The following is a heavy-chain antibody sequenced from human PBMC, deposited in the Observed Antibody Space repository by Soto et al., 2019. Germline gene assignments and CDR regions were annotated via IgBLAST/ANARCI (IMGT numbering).Heavy chain of an antibody. D-gene: IGHD3-16*01. CDR1: GFTFSSYW. CDR2: IMSEGSGT. J-gene: IGHJ6*02. Sequence: EVQLVESGGGLVQPGGSLRLSCAAYGFTFSSYWMHWVRQGPGEGLVWVSRIMSEGSGTTYADSVKGRFTISRDNAKNTLYLQMNSLRAEDTAVYHCARSRGSGGVEYNMDVWGQGTTVTVSS. V-gene: IGHV3-74*01. CDR3: ARSRGSGGVEYNMDV.